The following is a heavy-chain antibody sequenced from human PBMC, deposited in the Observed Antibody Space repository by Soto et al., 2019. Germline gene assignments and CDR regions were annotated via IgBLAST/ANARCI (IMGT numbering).Heavy chain of an antibody. V-gene: IGHV1-2*02. CDR3: ARDYYGSGSYYHTFDY. CDR2: INPNSGGT. J-gene: IGHJ4*02. Sequence: ASVKVSCKASGYTFTGYYMHWVRQAPGQGLEWMGWINPNSGGTNYAQKFQGRVTMTRDTSISTAYMELSRLRSDDTAVYYCARDYYGSGSYYHTFDYWGQGTLVTVSS. CDR1: GYTFTGYY. D-gene: IGHD3-10*01.